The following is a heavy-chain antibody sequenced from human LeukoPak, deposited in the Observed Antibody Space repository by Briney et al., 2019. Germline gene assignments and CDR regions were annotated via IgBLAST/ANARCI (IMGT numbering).Heavy chain of an antibody. J-gene: IGHJ4*02. Sequence: PSETLSLTCTVSGGSISSSSYYWGWIRQPPGKGLEWIGSIYYSGSTYYNPSLKSRVTISVDTSKNQFSLKLSSVTAADTAVYYCATKRHYDSSGYLFDYWGQGTLVTVSS. D-gene: IGHD3-22*01. V-gene: IGHV4-39*07. CDR3: ATKRHYDSSGYLFDY. CDR1: GGSISSSSYY. CDR2: IYYSGST.